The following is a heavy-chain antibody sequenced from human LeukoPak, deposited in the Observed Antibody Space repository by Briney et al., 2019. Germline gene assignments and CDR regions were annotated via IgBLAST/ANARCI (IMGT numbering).Heavy chain of an antibody. V-gene: IGHV3-21*01. CDR3: ARGSGARSYNWFDP. D-gene: IGHD3-10*01. Sequence: GSLRLSCAASGFIFSSYSMDWVRQAPGKGLELVPSISSGSSYIYYADSVKGRFTISRDNAKNSLYLQMNSLRAEDTAVYYCARGSGARSYNWFDPWGQGTLVTVSS. CDR1: GFIFSSYS. J-gene: IGHJ5*02. CDR2: ISSGSSYI.